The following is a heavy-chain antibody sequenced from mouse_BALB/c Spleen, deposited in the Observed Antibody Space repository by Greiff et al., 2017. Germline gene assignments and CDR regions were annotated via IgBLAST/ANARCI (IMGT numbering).Heavy chain of an antibody. J-gene: IGHJ3*01. CDR3: ARVGEPAWFAY. V-gene: IGHV1-14*01. D-gene: IGHD3-3*01. Sequence: EVQLQQSGPELVKPGASVKMSCKASGYTFTSYVMHWVKQKPGQGLEWIGYINPYNDGTKYNEKFKGKATLTSDKSSSTAYMELSSLTSEDSAVYYCARVGEPAWFAYWGQGTLVTVSA. CDR2: INPYNDGT. CDR1: GYTFTSYV.